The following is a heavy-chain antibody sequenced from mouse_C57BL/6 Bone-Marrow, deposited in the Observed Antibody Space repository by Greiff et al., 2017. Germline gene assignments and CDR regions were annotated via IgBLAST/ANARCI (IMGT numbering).Heavy chain of an antibody. CDR2: INPTDGGT. V-gene: IGHV1-18*01. D-gene: IGHD2-12*01. Sequence: VQLQQSGPELVKPGASVKVPCKASGYTFTDYCMAWVKQSPGKGLEWIGSINPTDGGTIYNQKFKGKATLTVDKSSSTAYMQRSSLTSEDSAVYYCASDYSNDDSVMDYWGQGTTVTVSS. CDR1: GYTFTDYC. CDR3: ASDYSNDDSVMDY. J-gene: IGHJ4*01.